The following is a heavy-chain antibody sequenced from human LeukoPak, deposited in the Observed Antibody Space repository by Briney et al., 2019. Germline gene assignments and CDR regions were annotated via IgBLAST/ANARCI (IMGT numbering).Heavy chain of an antibody. CDR2: THTSGST. CDR3: ARDTYYYGSGTYYFNY. V-gene: IGHV4-4*07. CDR1: GGSISSYY. D-gene: IGHD3-10*01. J-gene: IGHJ4*02. Sequence: SETLSLNCTVSGGSISSYYWTWIRQPAGRGLEWIGRTHTSGSTNYNPSLKSRVSMSVDTSKNQFSLKLSSVTAADTAVYYCARDTYYYGSGTYYFNYWGQGTLVTVSS.